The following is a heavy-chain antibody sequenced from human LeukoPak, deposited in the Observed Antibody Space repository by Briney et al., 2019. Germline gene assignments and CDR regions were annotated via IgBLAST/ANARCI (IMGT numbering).Heavy chain of an antibody. CDR1: GYSISSGYY. V-gene: IGHV4-38-2*01. CDR2: IYNSGSN. J-gene: IGHJ3*02. CDR3: ARHASNCGGDCYHSDALDI. D-gene: IGHD2-21*01. Sequence: SETLSLTCAVSGYSISSGYYWGWIRQPPGKGLECSGRIYNSGSNYYNPSLKSRVTISVDTSKNQYSLKLSSVTAADTAVYYCARHASNCGGDCYHSDALDIWGQGTMVTVSS.